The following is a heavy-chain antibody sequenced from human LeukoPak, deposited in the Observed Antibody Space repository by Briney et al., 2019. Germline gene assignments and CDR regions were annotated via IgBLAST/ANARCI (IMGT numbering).Heavy chain of an antibody. D-gene: IGHD5-18*01. J-gene: IGHJ4*02. CDR2: ISYDGSDK. Sequence: GGSLRLSCTASGFPFGYYAMSWVRQAPGRGLEWVAVISYDGSDKYYADSVKGRFTISRDNAKNSLYLQMNSLRAEDTAVYYCARGRGYSYGQLDYWGQGTLVTVSS. CDR3: ARGRGYSYGQLDY. CDR1: GFPFGYYA. V-gene: IGHV3-30*04.